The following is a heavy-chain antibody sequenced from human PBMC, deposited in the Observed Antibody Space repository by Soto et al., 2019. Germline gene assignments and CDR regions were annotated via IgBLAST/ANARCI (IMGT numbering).Heavy chain of an antibody. CDR1: GFTLSSYD. V-gene: IGHV3-13*01. J-gene: IGHJ6*02. CDR3: TRKNPPTGMEV. CDR2: IGSGGDT. D-gene: IGHD3-9*01. Sequence: EVQLVESGGGLVQPGGSLRLSCAASGFTLSSYDIHWVRQATGEGLAWVSGIGSGGDTHYADSVTGRFIISREDGKNSLYLQMNNLRVGDTAVYYCTRKNPPTGMEVWGQGATVTVSS.